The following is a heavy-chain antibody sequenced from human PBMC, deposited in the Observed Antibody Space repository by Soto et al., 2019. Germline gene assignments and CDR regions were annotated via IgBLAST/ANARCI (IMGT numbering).Heavy chain of an antibody. V-gene: IGHV1-69*01. CDR2: AIPVYGST. Sequence: QVQLVQSGAEVKKPGTSVKVSCEVSGGTFSNYAITWVRQAPGQGLEWLGGAIPVYGSTNYAQKFQGRVTITAGESATTTFMELSSLRSDDTAVYYCARRGVANSRDAFD. J-gene: IGHJ3*01. CDR3: ARRGVANSRDAFD. CDR1: GGTFSNYA. D-gene: IGHD1-26*01.